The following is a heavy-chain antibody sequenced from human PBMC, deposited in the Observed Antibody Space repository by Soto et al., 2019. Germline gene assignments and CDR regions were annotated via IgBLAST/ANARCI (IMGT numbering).Heavy chain of an antibody. Sequence: QVQLQESGPGLVMPSETLSLTCTVSGGSISSYYWSWIRQPPGKGLEWIGYIYYSGSTNYNPSLKSRVTISVDTSKNQFSLKLSSVTAADTAVYYCARRYGVTLDYWGQGTLVTVSS. CDR2: IYYSGST. CDR3: ARRYGVTLDY. CDR1: GGSISSYY. V-gene: IGHV4-59*08. D-gene: IGHD4-17*01. J-gene: IGHJ4*02.